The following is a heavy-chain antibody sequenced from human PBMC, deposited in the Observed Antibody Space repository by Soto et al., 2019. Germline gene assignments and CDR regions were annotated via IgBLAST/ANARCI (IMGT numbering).Heavy chain of an antibody. CDR2: ISYDGSNK. CDR1: GFTFSSYA. V-gene: IGHV3-30-3*01. D-gene: IGHD2-15*01. CDR3: ARALLEYCSGGSCYRGLNYYYYGMDV. Sequence: QVQLVESGGGVVQPGRSLRLSCAASGFTFSSYAMHWVRQAPGKGLEWVAVISYDGSNKYYADSVKGRFTISRDNSKNTLYLQMNSLRAEDTAVYYCARALLEYCSGGSCYRGLNYYYYGMDVWGQGTTVTVSS. J-gene: IGHJ6*02.